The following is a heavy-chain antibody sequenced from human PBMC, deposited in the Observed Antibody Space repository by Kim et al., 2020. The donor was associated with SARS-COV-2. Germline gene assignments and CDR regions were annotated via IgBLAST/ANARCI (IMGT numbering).Heavy chain of an antibody. CDR2: IYYSGST. V-gene: IGHV4-39*01. D-gene: IGHD3-10*01. Sequence: SETLSLTCTVSGGSISSNSYYWGWIRQPPGKGLECFGRIYYSGSTYYNPSLQSRVTISVATTKNQFSLKLSSVTAADTAVYYCARGGTMVRGLNLFYYWGPGTLVTVSS. CDR3: ARGGTMVRGLNLFYY. CDR1: GGSISSNSYY. J-gene: IGHJ4*02.